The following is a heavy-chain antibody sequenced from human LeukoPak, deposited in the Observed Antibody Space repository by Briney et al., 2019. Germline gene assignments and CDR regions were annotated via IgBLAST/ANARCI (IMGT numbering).Heavy chain of an antibody. CDR1: GGSISSYY. Sequence: SETLSLTCTVSGGSISSYYWSWIRQPPGKGLEWIGYIYYSGSTNYNPSLKSRVTISVDTSKNQFSLKLSSVTAADTAVYYCARARNSWYFDLWGRGTLVTVSS. V-gene: IGHV4-59*01. J-gene: IGHJ2*01. CDR2: IYYSGST. D-gene: IGHD4-23*01. CDR3: ARARNSWYFDL.